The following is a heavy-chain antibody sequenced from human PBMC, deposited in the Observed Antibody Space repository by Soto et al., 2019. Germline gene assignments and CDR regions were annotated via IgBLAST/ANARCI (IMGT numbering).Heavy chain of an antibody. D-gene: IGHD2-15*01. CDR1: GGTFSSYA. Sequence: QVQLVQSGAEVKKPGSSVKVSCKASGGTFSSYAISWVRQAPGQGLEWMGGIIPIFGTADYAQQFQGRVTITADESTGTAYMQLRSLRSEDTAVYYCSSVETQRYYYGMDVWGQGTTVTVSS. J-gene: IGHJ6*02. CDR2: IIPIFGTA. CDR3: SSVETQRYYYGMDV. V-gene: IGHV1-69*12.